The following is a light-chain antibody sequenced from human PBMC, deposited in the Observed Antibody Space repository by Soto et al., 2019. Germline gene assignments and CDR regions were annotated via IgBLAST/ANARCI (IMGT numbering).Light chain of an antibody. CDR2: DAS. J-gene: IGKJ1*01. V-gene: IGKV3-15*01. Sequence: ILMTQSPATLSVSPGERATLSCRACQSVSNNLAWYQQKPGQAPRLLIYDASTRATGIPARFSGSGSGTEFTLTITGMQSEDFAVYYCHQYNTWPPWTFGQGSKVEIK. CDR3: HQYNTWPPWT. CDR1: QSVSNN.